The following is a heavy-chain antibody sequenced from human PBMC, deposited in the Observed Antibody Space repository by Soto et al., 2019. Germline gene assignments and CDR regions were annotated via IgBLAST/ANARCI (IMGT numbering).Heavy chain of an antibody. CDR1: GFIFSSYD. J-gene: IGHJ4*02. CDR2: IGTAGDT. D-gene: IGHD3-3*01. CDR3: ARVLASVLDD. Sequence: ESGGGLVQPGGSLRLSCRTSGFIFSSYDMHWVRQAPGKGLEWVSAIGTAGDTYYPGSVKGRFTISRENAKNSLYLQMSNLRAGDTAVYYCARVLASVLDDWGQGTLVTVSS. V-gene: IGHV3-13*01.